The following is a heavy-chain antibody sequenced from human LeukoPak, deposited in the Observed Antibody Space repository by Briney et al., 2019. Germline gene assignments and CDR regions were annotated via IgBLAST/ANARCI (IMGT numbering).Heavy chain of an antibody. J-gene: IGHJ5*02. CDR1: GCSISSSDYY. Sequence: PSETLSLTCTVSGCSISSSDYYWGWIRQPPGKGLEWIASIYYSGTNYYSPSLKSGVAISVDTSKNPFSLKLRSVTATDTAVYYCARGLTRGYTYGGCFDPWGQGTLVTVS. V-gene: IGHV4-39*01. CDR3: ARGLTRGYTYGGCFDP. CDR2: IYYSGTN. D-gene: IGHD5-12*01.